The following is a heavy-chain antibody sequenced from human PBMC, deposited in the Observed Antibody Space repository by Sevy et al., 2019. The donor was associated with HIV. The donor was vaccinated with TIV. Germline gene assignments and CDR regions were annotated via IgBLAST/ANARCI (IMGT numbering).Heavy chain of an antibody. CDR3: ARDVYCSGGSCYSASYYYGMDV. CDR1: GFTFSSYS. CDR2: ISSSSSYI. D-gene: IGHD2-15*01. Sequence: GGSLRLSCAASGFTFSSYSMNWVRQAPGKGLEWVSSISSSSSYIYYADSVKGRFTISRDNAKNSLYPQMNSLRAEDTAVYYCARDVYCSGGSCYSASYYYGMDVWGQGTTVTVSS. V-gene: IGHV3-21*01. J-gene: IGHJ6*02.